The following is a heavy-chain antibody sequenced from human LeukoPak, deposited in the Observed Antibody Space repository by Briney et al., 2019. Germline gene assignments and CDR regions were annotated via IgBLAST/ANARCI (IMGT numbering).Heavy chain of an antibody. V-gene: IGHV4-30-4*08. D-gene: IGHD6-13*01. J-gene: IGHJ4*02. CDR2: IDYSGST. Sequence: SETLSLTCTVSGGSISSGDYYWSWIRQPPGKGLECIGYIDYSGSTYYNPSLKSRVTISVDTSKNQFSLKLSSVTAADTAVYYCARSLIAARPDYWGQGTLVTVSS. CDR1: GGSISSGDYY. CDR3: ARSLIAARPDY.